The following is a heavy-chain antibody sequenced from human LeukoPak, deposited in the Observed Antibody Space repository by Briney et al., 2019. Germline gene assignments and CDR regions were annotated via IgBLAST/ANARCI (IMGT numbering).Heavy chain of an antibody. D-gene: IGHD6-6*01. CDR2: INHSGST. CDR3: ARGQKQLVRKYYYYYVDV. J-gene: IGHJ6*03. Sequence: SETLSLTCAVYGGSFSGYYWSWIRQPPGKGLEWIGEINHSGSTNYNPPLKSRVTISVDTSKTQFSLKLSSVTAADTAVYYCARGQKQLVRKYYYYYVDVWGKGTTVTVSS. V-gene: IGHV4-34*01. CDR1: GGSFSGYY.